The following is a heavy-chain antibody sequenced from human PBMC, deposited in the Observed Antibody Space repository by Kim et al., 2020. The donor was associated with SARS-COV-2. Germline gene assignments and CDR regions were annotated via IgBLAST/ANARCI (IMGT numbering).Heavy chain of an antibody. J-gene: IGHJ6*02. CDR1: GGSISSGGYS. CDR3: ARGLGGNYYYGMDV. CDR2: IYHSGST. Sequence: SETLSLTCAVSGGSISSGGYSWSWIRQPPGKGLEWIGYIYHSGSTYYNPSLKSRVTISVDRSKNQFSLKLSSVTAADTAVYYCARGLGGNYYYGMDVWGQGTTVTVS. V-gene: IGHV4-30-2*01. D-gene: IGHD3-16*01.